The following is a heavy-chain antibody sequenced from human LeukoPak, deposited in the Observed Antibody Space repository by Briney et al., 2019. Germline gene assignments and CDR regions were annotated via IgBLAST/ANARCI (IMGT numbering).Heavy chain of an antibody. CDR3: ASRDSRGYSYGRSDY. D-gene: IGHD5-18*01. Sequence: ASVKVSCKASGGTFSSYAISWVRQAPGQGLEWMGRIIPIFGTANSAQKFQGRVTITTDESTSTAYMELSSLRSEDTAVYYCASRDSRGYSYGRSDYWGQGTLVTVSS. J-gene: IGHJ4*02. V-gene: IGHV1-69*05. CDR2: IIPIFGTA. CDR1: GGTFSSYA.